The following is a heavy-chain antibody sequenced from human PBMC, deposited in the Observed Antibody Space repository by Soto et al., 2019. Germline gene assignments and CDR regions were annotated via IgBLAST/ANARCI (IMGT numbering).Heavy chain of an antibody. V-gene: IGHV3-23*05. CDR2: IDLTGTMT. Sequence: EAQVSESGGDLVQPGGSLRLSCAASGFSFSDYCMNWVRQAPGKGLEWVAFIDLTGTMTYYRESVKGRFTLSTDKPMKTLYLQMNDLRVEHAAIYYCTNHLLPDRIYSFDYWGQGALVIVSS. CDR1: GFSFSDYC. D-gene: IGHD2-21*01. CDR3: TNHLLPDRIYSFDY. J-gene: IGHJ4*02.